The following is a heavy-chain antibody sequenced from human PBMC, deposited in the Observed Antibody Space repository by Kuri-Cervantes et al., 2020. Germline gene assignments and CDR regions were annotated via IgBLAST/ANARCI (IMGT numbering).Heavy chain of an antibody. CDR3: ARNIGGIIAYSSGWYWFDP. CDR1: GYNFINYG. Sequence: ASVKVSCKASGYNFINYGVSWVRQAPGQGLEWMGWISAYNGDTNYAQKLQGRVTMTTDTSTSTAYMELRSLRSDDTAVYYCARNIGGIIAYSSGWYWFDPWGQGTLVTVSS. V-gene: IGHV1-18*01. CDR2: ISAYNGDT. J-gene: IGHJ5*02. D-gene: IGHD6-19*01.